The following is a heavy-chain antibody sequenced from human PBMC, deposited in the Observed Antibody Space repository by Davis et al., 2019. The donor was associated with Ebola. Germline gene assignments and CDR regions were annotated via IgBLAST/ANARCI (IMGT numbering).Heavy chain of an antibody. D-gene: IGHD6-19*01. CDR1: GGSFSGYY. J-gene: IGHJ4*02. CDR3: ARIRAWVRQWPVSD. CDR2: INHSGST. Sequence: GSLRLSCAVYGGSFSGYYWSWIRQPPGKGLEWIGEINHSGSTNYNPSLKSRVTISVDTSKNQFSLKLSSVTAADTAVYYCARIRAWVRQWPVSDWGQGTLVTVSS. V-gene: IGHV4-34*01.